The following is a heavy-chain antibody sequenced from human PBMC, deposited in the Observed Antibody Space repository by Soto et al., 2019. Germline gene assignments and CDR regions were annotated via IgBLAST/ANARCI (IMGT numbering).Heavy chain of an antibody. CDR1: GGTFSSYA. D-gene: IGHD6-6*01. CDR2: IIPIFGTA. J-gene: IGHJ6*02. V-gene: IGHV1-69*13. CDR3: ARAEQLVRNYYYYGMDV. Sequence: ASVKVSCKASGGTFSSYAISWVRQAPGQGLEWMGGIIPIFGTASYAQKFQGRVTITADESTSTAYMELSSLRSEDTAVYYCARAEQLVRNYYYYGMDVWGQGTTVTVSS.